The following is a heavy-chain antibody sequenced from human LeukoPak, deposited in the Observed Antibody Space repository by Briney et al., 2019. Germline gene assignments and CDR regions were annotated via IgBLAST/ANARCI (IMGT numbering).Heavy chain of an antibody. CDR2: IKQDGSEK. V-gene: IGHV3-7*01. Sequence: QAGGSLRLSCAASGFTFSIYSMNWVRQAPGKGLEWVANIKQDGSEKYYVDSVKGRFTISRDNAKNSLYLQMNSLRAEDTAVYYCARVRSSSWSGGGWFDPWGQGTLVTVSS. CDR3: ARVRSSSWSGGGWFDP. J-gene: IGHJ5*02. D-gene: IGHD6-13*01. CDR1: GFTFSIYS.